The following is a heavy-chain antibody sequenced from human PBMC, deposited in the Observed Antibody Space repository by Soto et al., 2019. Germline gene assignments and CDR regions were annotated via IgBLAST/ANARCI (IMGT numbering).Heavy chain of an antibody. D-gene: IGHD2-2*01. CDR2: IYYSGST. CDR1: GGSISSGDYY. J-gene: IGHJ4*02. Sequence: QVQLQESGPGLVKPSQTLSLTCTVSGGSISSGDYYWSWIRQPPGKGLEWIGYIYYSGSTYYNPSLKSRVTISVAPSKNQFSLKLSSVTAADTAVYYCARGGGYCSSTSRNGDFEYSSSSAYYFDYWGQGTLVTVSS. CDR3: ARGGGYCSSTSRNGDFEYSSSSAYYFDY. V-gene: IGHV4-30-4*01.